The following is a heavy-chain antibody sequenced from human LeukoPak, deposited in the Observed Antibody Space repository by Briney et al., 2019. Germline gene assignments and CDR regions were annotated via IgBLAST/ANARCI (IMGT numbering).Heavy chain of an antibody. CDR1: GFTFSSYA. CDR2: ISGSGGST. V-gene: IGHV3-23*01. Sequence: PPGGSLRLSCAASGFTFSSYAMSWVRQAPGKGLEWVSAISGSGGSTYYADSVKGRFTISRDNSKNTLYLQMNSLRAEDTAVYYCAKDLAYHDSSGYPVDPFDYWGQGTLVTVSS. D-gene: IGHD3-22*01. J-gene: IGHJ4*02. CDR3: AKDLAYHDSSGYPVDPFDY.